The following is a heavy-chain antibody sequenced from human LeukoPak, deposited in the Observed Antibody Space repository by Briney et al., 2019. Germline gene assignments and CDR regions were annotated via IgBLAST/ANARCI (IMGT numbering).Heavy chain of an antibody. V-gene: IGHV3-20*04. CDR2: IDWNGANT. CDR1: GFPFDHYG. Sequence: PGGSLRLSCAASGFPFDHYGMSWVRQAPGKGLEWVSGIDWNGANTAYADSVKGRLTISRDNANNFLYLQMNSLRAEDTALYYCAREYLNRYSGSYYGGGLDPWGQGTLVTVSS. CDR3: AREYLNRYSGSYYGGGLDP. J-gene: IGHJ5*02. D-gene: IGHD1-26*01.